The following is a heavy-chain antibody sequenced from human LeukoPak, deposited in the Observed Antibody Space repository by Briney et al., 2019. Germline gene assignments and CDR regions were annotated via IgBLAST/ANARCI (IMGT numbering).Heavy chain of an antibody. CDR2: IDHSGST. CDR3: VRVGTYFLLS. D-gene: IGHD1-26*01. CDR1: GGSISSNW. Sequence: SGTLSLTCAVSGGSISSNWRSWVRQPPGKGLEWIGEIDHSGSTNYNPSLKSRATISVDKSESQFSLKLSSVTAADTAVYYCVRVGTYFLLSWDQGALVTVSS. V-gene: IGHV4-4*02. J-gene: IGHJ5*02.